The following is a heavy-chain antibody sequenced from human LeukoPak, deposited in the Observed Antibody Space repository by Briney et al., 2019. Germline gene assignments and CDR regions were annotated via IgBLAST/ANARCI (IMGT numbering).Heavy chain of an antibody. CDR2: VKQDGSEK. V-gene: IGHV3-7*05. Sequence: GAALRLSCAASGFTFSSYWMSWVRHAPGKGLEWVANVKQDGSEKYYVDSVKGRFTISRDNAENSLYLQMNSLRAEDTAVYYCARVPYCSSTSCYAIFDYWGQGTPVTVPS. CDR3: ARVPYCSSTSCYAIFDY. D-gene: IGHD2-2*01. J-gene: IGHJ4*02. CDR1: GFTFSSYW.